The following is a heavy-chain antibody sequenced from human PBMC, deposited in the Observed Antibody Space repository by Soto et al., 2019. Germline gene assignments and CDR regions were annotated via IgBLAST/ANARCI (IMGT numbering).Heavy chain of an antibody. Sequence: QVQLVESGGGLVKPGGSLRLSCAGSGFTFSDYDMSWIRQAPGKGLEWVSYIRGTSSYTNYADSLKGRFTNSRDNAKNSLYLQMNNLTAEDTAVYLCARDARGGSSTRCYRAHFYYGMDAWGQGPTVTVS. V-gene: IGHV3-11*06. D-gene: IGHD2-2*01. CDR1: GFTFSDYD. CDR3: ARDARGGSSTRCYRAHFYYGMDA. J-gene: IGHJ6*02. CDR2: IRGTSSYT.